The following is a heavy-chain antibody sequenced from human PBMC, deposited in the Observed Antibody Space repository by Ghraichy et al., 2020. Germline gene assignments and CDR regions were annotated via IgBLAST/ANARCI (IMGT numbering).Heavy chain of an antibody. CDR1: GFDFTSSA. J-gene: IGHJ4*02. CDR3: ARGAEYAFDL. V-gene: IGHV3-30-3*02. Sequence: LSLTCAASGFDFTSSAMDWVLQVPGKGLEWVAFISNVDGNTKNSVESVKGRFTISRDNSKNTVFLQMDSLRVEDTAVYYCARGAEYAFDLWGQGTLVTVSS. CDR2: ISNVDGNTK. D-gene: IGHD2-2*01.